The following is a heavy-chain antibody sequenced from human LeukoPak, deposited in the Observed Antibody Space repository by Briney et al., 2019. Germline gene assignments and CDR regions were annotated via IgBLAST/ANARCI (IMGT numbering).Heavy chain of an antibody. CDR2: ISSSGSTI. D-gene: IGHD3-9*01. CDR1: GFTFSSYE. Sequence: GGSLRLSCAASGFTFSSYEMNWVRQAPGKGLEWVSYISSSGSTIYYADSVEGRFTISRDNAKNSLYLQMNSLRAEDTAVYYCARERGGRTYYDILTGYSYYFDYWGQGTLVTVSS. V-gene: IGHV3-48*03. J-gene: IGHJ4*02. CDR3: ARERGGRTYYDILTGYSYYFDY.